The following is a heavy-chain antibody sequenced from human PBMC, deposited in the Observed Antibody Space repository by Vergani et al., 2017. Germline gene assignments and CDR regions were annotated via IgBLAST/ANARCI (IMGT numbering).Heavy chain of an antibody. CDR1: GFTFDDYA. V-gene: IGHV3-9*01. D-gene: IGHD3-3*01. CDR2: ISWNSGSI. CDR3: AKGGFGVVPVG. J-gene: IGHJ4*02. Sequence: EVQLVESGGGLVQPGRSLRLSCAASGFTFDDYAMHWVRQAPGKGLEWVSGISWNSGSIGYADSVKGRFTISRDNAKNSLYLQMNSLRAEDTAVYYCAKGGFGVVPVGWGQGTLVTVSS.